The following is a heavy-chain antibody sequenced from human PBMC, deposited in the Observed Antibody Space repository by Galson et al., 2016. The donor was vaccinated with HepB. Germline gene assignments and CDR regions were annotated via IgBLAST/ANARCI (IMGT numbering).Heavy chain of an antibody. Sequence: SLRLSCAASGFTFSNYAMHWVRQAPGKGLEWVAVIWGDGSQKYYADSVKGRFTISRDNSKNTLYLQTNSLRAEDTAVYYWARDNYGLDVWGQGTTVTVSS. CDR3: ARDNYGLDV. J-gene: IGHJ6*02. V-gene: IGHV3-33*08. CDR2: IWGDGSQK. CDR1: GFTFSNYA.